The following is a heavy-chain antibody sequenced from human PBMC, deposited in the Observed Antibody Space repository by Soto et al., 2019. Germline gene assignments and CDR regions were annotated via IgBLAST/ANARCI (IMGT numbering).Heavy chain of an antibody. J-gene: IGHJ6*02. CDR1: GFTFSSYG. D-gene: IGHD3-10*01. Sequence: GGSLRLSCAASGFTFSSYGMHWVRQAPGKGLEWVAVISYDGSNKYYADSVKGRFTISRDNSKNTLYLQMNSLRAEDTAVYYCAKEGITMVRGVIINPWDVWGQGTTVTVSS. CDR3: AKEGITMVRGVIINPWDV. CDR2: ISYDGSNK. V-gene: IGHV3-30*18.